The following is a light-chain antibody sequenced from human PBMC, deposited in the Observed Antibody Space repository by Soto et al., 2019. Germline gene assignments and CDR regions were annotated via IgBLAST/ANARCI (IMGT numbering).Light chain of an antibody. CDR2: DAS. CDR3: QQRDTWPT. V-gene: IGKV3-11*01. CDR1: QPVSTF. J-gene: IGKJ4*01. Sequence: EIVLTQSPATLSLSPGETASLSCRASQPVSTFLAWYQKKPGQSPSLLLYDASNRATGVPDRFSGSGSGTDFPPTSSRLEPEDFAVYYCQQRDTWPTFGGGTKVEIK.